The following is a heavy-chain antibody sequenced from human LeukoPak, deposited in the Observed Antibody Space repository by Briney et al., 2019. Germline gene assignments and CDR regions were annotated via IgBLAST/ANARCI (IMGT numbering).Heavy chain of an antibody. V-gene: IGHV3-7*01. CDR2: ISPDGSDK. Sequence: GGSLRLSCAASGFTFTTFWMTWVRQAPGKGLEWVANISPDGSDKYYVDSVKGRFTISRDNAKASLFLQMNSLRADDTAMYFCTRLGVGGYWGQGTLVTVSS. CDR1: GFTFTTFW. CDR3: TRLGVGGY. D-gene: IGHD3-16*01. J-gene: IGHJ4*02.